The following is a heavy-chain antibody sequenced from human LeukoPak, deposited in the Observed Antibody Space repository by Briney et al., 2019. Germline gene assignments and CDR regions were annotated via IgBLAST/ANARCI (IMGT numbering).Heavy chain of an antibody. CDR1: GLTVSSNC. Sequence: GGSLRLSCAASGLTVSSNCMSWVRQAPGKGLEWVSFIYSGGSTYYTDSVKGRFTISRDNSKNTLYLQMNSLRAEDTAVYYCARLRVLLWFGDHYFDYWGQGTLVTVSS. CDR2: IYSGGST. J-gene: IGHJ4*02. V-gene: IGHV3-53*01. CDR3: ARLRVLLWFGDHYFDY. D-gene: IGHD3-10*01.